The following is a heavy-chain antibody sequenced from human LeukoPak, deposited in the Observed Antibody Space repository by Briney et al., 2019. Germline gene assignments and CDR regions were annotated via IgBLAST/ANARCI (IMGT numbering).Heavy chain of an antibody. CDR3: AKDNIVVVVAATLDY. Sequence: GGSLRLSCAASGFTFSSYAMSWVHQAPGKGLEWVSAISGSGGSTYYADSVKGRFTISRDNSKNTLYLQMNSLRAEDTAVYYCAKDNIVVVVAATLDYWGQGTLVTVSS. CDR2: ISGSGGST. J-gene: IGHJ4*02. D-gene: IGHD2-15*01. CDR1: GFTFSSYA. V-gene: IGHV3-23*01.